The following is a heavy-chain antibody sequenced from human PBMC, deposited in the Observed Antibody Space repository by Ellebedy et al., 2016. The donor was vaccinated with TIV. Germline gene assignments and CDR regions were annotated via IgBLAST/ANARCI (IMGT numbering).Heavy chain of an antibody. CDR3: VRDPKGDSGFF. J-gene: IGHJ4*02. D-gene: IGHD3-10*01. V-gene: IGHV3-23*01. CDR2: ISGRGATI. Sequence: GESLKISCTASGFTFDTYAINWVRQAPGEGLEWVSSISGRGATIYYADSVKGRFTISSDNAKNTVFLQMSSLRVEDTAVYYCVRDPKGDSGFFWGQGTLVTVSS. CDR1: GFTFDTYA.